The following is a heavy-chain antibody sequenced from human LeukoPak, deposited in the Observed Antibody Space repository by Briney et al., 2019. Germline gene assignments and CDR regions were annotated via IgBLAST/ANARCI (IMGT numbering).Heavy chain of an antibody. J-gene: IGHJ4*02. CDR3: TRWDSTTTGCYPFDY. D-gene: IGHD2/OR15-2a*01. Sequence: GGSLKLSCAASGFTFSGSAIHWDRQASGKGLEWVGRIRDKANSYATAYIASVKGRITISRDDSKNTAYLQMSSLKTVDTAVYYCTRWDSTTTGCYPFDYWGQGTLVTVSS. CDR1: GFTFSGSA. V-gene: IGHV3-73*01. CDR2: IRDKANSYAT.